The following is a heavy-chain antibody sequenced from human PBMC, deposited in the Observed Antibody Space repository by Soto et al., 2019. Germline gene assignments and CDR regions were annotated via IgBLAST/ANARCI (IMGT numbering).Heavy chain of an antibody. CDR2: IYYSGST. V-gene: IGHV4-31*03. D-gene: IGHD1-1*01. CDR3: ARWPQLEPRFDY. Sequence: QVQLQESGPGLVKPSQTLSLTCTVSGGSISSGGYYWSWIRQHPGKGLEWIGYIYYSGSTYYNPSLKGRVTIAVDTSKNQCSLQLSSVTAADTAVYYCARWPQLEPRFDYWGQGTLVTVSS. CDR1: GGSISSGGYY. J-gene: IGHJ4*02.